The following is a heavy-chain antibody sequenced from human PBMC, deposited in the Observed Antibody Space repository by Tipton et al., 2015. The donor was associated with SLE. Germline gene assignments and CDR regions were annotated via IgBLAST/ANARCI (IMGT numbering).Heavy chain of an antibody. CDR1: VYSISSSHW. CDR3: ARDPKY. V-gene: IGHV4-38-2*02. CDR2: MYFSGNT. J-gene: IGHJ4*02. Sequence: TLSLTCNVSVYSISSSHWWGWIRQPPGKGLEWIGSMYFSGNTYYNPFLRSRVTISADTSKNQFSLKLTSVTAADTAVYYCARDPKYWGQGTLVIVSS.